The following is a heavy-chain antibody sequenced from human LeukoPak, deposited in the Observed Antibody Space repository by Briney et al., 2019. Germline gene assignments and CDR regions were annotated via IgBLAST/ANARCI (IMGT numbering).Heavy chain of an antibody. CDR2: IYCSGST. CDR3: ARAPAAGPRYYYGMDV. V-gene: IGHV4-59*01. D-gene: IGHD6-13*01. J-gene: IGHJ6*04. CDR1: GGSISGYY. Sequence: SETLSLTCTVSGGSISGYYWSWIRQPPGKGLEWIGYIYCSGSTNYNPSLKSRVTISVDTSKNQFSLKLSSVTAADTAVYYCARAPAAGPRYYYGMDVWGKGTTVTVSS.